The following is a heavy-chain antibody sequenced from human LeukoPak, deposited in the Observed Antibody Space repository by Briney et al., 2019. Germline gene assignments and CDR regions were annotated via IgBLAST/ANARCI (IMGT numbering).Heavy chain of an antibody. CDR1: GYTFTSYG. CDR3: ARDGGWLQTQNHYYYHGMDV. CDR2: ISAYNGNT. Sequence: GASVKVSCKASGYTFTSYGISWVRQAPGQGLEWMGWISAYNGNTNCAQKLQGRVTMTTDTSTSTAYMELSSLRSDDTAVYYCARDGGWLQTQNHYYYHGMDVCGQGTTVTVSS. D-gene: IGHD5-24*01. J-gene: IGHJ6*02. V-gene: IGHV1-18*01.